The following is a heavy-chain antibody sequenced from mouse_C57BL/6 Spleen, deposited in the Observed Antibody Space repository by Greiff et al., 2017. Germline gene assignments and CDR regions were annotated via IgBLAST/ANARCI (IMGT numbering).Heavy chain of an antibody. J-gene: IGHJ2*01. CDR2: ISSGSSTI. CDR3: ARGTTVVDY. Sequence: EVKLVESGGGLVKPGGSVKLSCAASGFTFSDYGMHWVRQAPEKGLEWVAYISSGSSTIYYADTVKGRFTISRDNAKNTLFLQMTSLRSEDTAMYYCARGTTVVDYWGQGTTLTVSS. CDR1: GFTFSDYG. V-gene: IGHV5-17*01. D-gene: IGHD1-1*01.